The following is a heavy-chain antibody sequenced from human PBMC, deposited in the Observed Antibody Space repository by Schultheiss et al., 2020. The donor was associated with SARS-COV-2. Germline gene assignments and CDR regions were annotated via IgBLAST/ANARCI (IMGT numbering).Heavy chain of an antibody. CDR1: GFSVTPYY. J-gene: IGHJ4*02. Sequence: SETLSLTCAVSGFSVTPYYWGWIRQPPGKGLEWIGSFFHFGNTFYNPSLKSRVTISVDTSKNQFSLKLSSVTAADTAVYYCARGPYYDSSGTYFDYWGQGTLVTVSS. CDR3: ARGPYYDSSGTYFDY. D-gene: IGHD3-22*01. CDR2: FFHFGNT. V-gene: IGHV4-38-2*01.